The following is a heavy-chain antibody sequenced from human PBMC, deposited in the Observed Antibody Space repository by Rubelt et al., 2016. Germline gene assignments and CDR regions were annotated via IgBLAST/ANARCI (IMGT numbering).Heavy chain of an antibody. CDR1: GYTFTSSA. Sequence: QVQLVQSGSELRKPGASVQVSCKASGYTFTSSAMNWVRQAPGQGLEWMGWINTNTGNPTYAQGCAGRSGFSLYTAVSTAYLQISSLKAEETAVYYGARVSGSYNFDYWGQGTLVTVSS. CDR3: ARVSGSYNFDY. J-gene: IGHJ4*02. D-gene: IGHD1-26*01. CDR2: INTNTGNP. V-gene: IGHV7-4-1*02.